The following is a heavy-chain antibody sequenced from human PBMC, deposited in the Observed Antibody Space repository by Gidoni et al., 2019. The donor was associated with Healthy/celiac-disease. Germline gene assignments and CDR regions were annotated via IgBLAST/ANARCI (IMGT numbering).Heavy chain of an antibody. Sequence: QVQLQESGPGLVKPSETLSPTCSVSGGSISSYYWSWIRQPAGKGLEWIGRIYTSGSTNYNPSLKSRVTMSVDTSKNQFSLKLSSVTAADTAVYYCASAPGYGDYWYFDLWGRGTLVTVSS. V-gene: IGHV4-4*07. CDR1: GGSISSYY. J-gene: IGHJ2*01. CDR2: IYTSGST. CDR3: ASAPGYGDYWYFDL. D-gene: IGHD4-17*01.